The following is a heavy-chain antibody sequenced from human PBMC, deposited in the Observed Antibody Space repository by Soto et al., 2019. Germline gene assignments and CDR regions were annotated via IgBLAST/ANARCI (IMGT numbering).Heavy chain of an antibody. J-gene: IGHJ4*02. CDR3: ARRNMFDC. CDR1: EFTFSTYW. Sequence: PGGSLRLSCAASEFTFSTYWMHWVRQAPGKGLEWVSYINSSGSTIYYADSVKGRFTISRDNAKNTLYLQLNSLRAEDTAVYYCARRNMFDCWGQGTLVTVSS. CDR2: INSSGSTI. V-gene: IGHV3-11*01.